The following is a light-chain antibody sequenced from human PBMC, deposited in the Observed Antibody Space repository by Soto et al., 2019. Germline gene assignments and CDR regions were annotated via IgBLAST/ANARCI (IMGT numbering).Light chain of an antibody. CDR1: QSVSNNY. Sequence: EIVLTQSPGTLSLSPGERATLSCRASQSVSNNYLAWYQQKPGQAPRLLIYGASSRATGIPDRFSGSGSGTDFTLTISRLEPEDFAVYYCQQYGSSFSITFGQGTRLEIK. V-gene: IGKV3-20*01. CDR2: GAS. CDR3: QQYGSSFSIT. J-gene: IGKJ5*01.